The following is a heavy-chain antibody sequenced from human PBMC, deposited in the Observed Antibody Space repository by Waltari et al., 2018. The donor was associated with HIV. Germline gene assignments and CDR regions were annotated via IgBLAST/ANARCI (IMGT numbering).Heavy chain of an antibody. CDR2: INPITGGT. CDR3: ARIRKYGAYFDY. Sequence: QVQLVPTGAELTMPGASVKVSCQASGYPFTGYYMQRVRQAPGQGPEWMGRINPITGGTNYAQKCQGRVTMTRDTSISTAYMELSRPGSYDPAVYHCARIRKYGAYFDYWGQGTLVTVSS. CDR1: GYPFTGYY. D-gene: IGHD4-17*01. J-gene: IGHJ4*02. V-gene: IGHV1-2*06.